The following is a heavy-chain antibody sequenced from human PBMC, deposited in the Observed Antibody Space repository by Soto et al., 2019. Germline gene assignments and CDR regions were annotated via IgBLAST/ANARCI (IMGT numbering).Heavy chain of an antibody. D-gene: IGHD2-15*01. V-gene: IGHV4-30-4*01. J-gene: IGHJ6*02. Sequence: PSETLSLACTVSGGSISSGDYYWSWIRQPPGKGLEWIGYIYYSGSTYYNPSLKSRVTISVDTSKKQFSLKLRSVTAADSPVYYSARDHCSGGSCYYYYGMDVWRQGTTVTVSS. CDR1: GGSISSGDYY. CDR3: ARDHCSGGSCYYYYGMDV. CDR2: IYYSGST.